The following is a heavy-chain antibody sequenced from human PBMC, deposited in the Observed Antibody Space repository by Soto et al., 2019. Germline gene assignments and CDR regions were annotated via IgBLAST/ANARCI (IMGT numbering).Heavy chain of an antibody. CDR3: AADLAPTDPYNWFEP. Sequence: SETLSLTCTFSGGSISSGGYYWSWIRQHPGKGLEWIGYIYYSGSTYYNPSLKSRVTISIDTSKNQFSLKLTSVTAADTAVYYCAADLAPTDPYNWFEPWGQGTLVTVSS. CDR2: IYYSGST. D-gene: IGHD1-1*01. J-gene: IGHJ5*02. CDR1: GGSISSGGYY. V-gene: IGHV4-31*03.